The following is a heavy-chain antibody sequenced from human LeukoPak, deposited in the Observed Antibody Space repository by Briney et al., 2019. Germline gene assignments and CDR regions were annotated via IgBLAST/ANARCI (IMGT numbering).Heavy chain of an antibody. CDR1: GGSISSYY. J-gene: IGHJ6*02. D-gene: IGHD2-15*01. V-gene: IGHV4-59*08. CDR3: ARHYCSGGSCYSYSYYGMDV. Sequence: SEPLSLTCTVSGGSISSYYWSLIRQPPGKGLEWIGYIYYSGSTNYNPSLKSRVTISVDTSKNQFSLKLSSVTAADTAVYYCARHYCSGGSCYSYSYYGMDVWGQGTTVTVSS. CDR2: IYYSGST.